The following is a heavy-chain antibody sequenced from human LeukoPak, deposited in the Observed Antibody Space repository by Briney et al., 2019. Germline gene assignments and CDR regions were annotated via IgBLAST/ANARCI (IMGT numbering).Heavy chain of an antibody. J-gene: IGHJ5*02. Sequence: SETLSLTCAVSGGSISSGGYSWSWIRQPPGKGLEWIGYIYHSGSTYYNPSLKSRVTISVDRSKNQFSLKLSSVTAADTAVYYCARAVWETYYYGSGSYYSWFDPWGQGTLVTVSS. V-gene: IGHV4-30-2*01. D-gene: IGHD3-10*01. CDR3: ARAVWETYYYGSGSYYSWFDP. CDR1: GGSISSGGYS. CDR2: IYHSGST.